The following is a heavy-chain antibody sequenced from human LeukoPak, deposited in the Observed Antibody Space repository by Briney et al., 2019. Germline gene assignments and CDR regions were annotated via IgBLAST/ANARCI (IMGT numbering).Heavy chain of an antibody. CDR1: GVTFSSYW. J-gene: IGHJ6*02. V-gene: IGHV3-7*01. Sequence: GVSLRLSCAASGVTFSSYWMSWVRQAPGKGLEWVANIKQDGSEKYYVDSVKGRFTISRDNAKNSLYLQMNSLRAEDTAVYYCARFRSSWTYYGMDVWGQGTTVTVSS. D-gene: IGHD6-13*01. CDR2: IKQDGSEK. CDR3: ARFRSSWTYYGMDV.